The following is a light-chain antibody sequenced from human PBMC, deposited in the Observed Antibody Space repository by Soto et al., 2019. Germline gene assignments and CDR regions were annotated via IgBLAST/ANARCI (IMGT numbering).Light chain of an antibody. J-gene: IGKJ3*01. CDR3: QQRSNWPPFT. CDR2: DAS. Sequence: IVLTQSPATLSLSPGERATLSSRASQSVSSYLAWYQQKPGQAPRLLIYDASNRATGIPARFSGSGSGTDFTLTISSLEPEDFAVYYCQQRSNWPPFTFGPGTKVDI. CDR1: QSVSSY. V-gene: IGKV3-11*01.